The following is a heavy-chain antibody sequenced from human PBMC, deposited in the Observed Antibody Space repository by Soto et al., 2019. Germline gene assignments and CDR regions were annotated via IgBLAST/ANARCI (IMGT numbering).Heavy chain of an antibody. D-gene: IGHD1-26*01. CDR3: ARDPGASDAFDI. V-gene: IGHV4-38-2*02. Sequence: LSLTCAVSGYSISSGYYWGWIRQPPGKGLEWIGSIYHSGSTYYNPSLKSRVTISVDTSKNQFSLKLSSVTAADTAVYYCARDPGASDAFDIWGQGTMVTVSS. CDR1: GYSISSGYY. J-gene: IGHJ3*02. CDR2: IYHSGST.